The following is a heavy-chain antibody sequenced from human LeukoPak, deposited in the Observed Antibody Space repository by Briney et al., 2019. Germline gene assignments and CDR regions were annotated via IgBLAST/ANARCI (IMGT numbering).Heavy chain of an antibody. V-gene: IGHV3-30*04. CDR3: ARDGDGDYVFSYYFDY. Sequence: GGSLRLSCAASGFTFSSYAMHWVHQAPGKGLEWVALISYDGSNTFYADSVKGRFTISRDNSKNTLYLQMNSLRVEDTAVYYCARDGDGDYVFSYYFDYWGQGALVTVSS. CDR1: GFTFSSYA. CDR2: ISYDGSNT. J-gene: IGHJ4*02. D-gene: IGHD4-17*01.